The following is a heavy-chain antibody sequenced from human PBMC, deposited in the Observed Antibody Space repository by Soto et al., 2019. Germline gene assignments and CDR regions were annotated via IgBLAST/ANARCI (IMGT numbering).Heavy chain of an antibody. D-gene: IGHD2-15*01. Sequence: PGGSLRLSCAASGFTFSSYGMHWVRQAPGKGLEWVAVIWYDGSNKYYADSVKGRFTISRDNSKNTLYLQMNSLRAEDTAVYYCARDLRCSGGSCYSRGMDVWGQGTTVTVSS. CDR1: GFTFSSYG. V-gene: IGHV3-33*01. CDR3: ARDLRCSGGSCYSRGMDV. CDR2: IWYDGSNK. J-gene: IGHJ6*02.